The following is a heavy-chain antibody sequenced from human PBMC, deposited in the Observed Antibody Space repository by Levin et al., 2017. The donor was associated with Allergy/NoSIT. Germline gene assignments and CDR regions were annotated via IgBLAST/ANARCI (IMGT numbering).Heavy chain of an antibody. D-gene: IGHD2-15*01. J-gene: IGHJ2*01. CDR2: IYYSGST. V-gene: IGHV4-39*01. Sequence: PSETLSLTCTVSGGSISSIGYSWAWGWIRQPPGKGLEWIATIYYSGSTYYNPSLKSRVTISIDTSKNQVSLKLSSVTAADTAVYYCARRDCSGGGCNDFDRWGRGTLVTVSS. CDR1: GGSISSIGYSWA. CDR3: ARRDCSGGGCNDFDR.